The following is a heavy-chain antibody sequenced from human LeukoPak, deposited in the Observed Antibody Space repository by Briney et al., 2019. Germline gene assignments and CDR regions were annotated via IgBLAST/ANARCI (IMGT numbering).Heavy chain of an antibody. V-gene: IGHV3-23*01. CDR3: AKECEQHYYKQ. J-gene: IGHJ4*02. CDR1: GLTFSTYS. Sequence: GGSLRLSCAVSGLTFSTYSMTWVRQGPGKGLEWVSSIYNSGAKIFYADSVKGRFTISRDNSKNTLYLQMNSLRAEDTAVYYCAKECEQHYYKQWGQGTLVTVSS. D-gene: IGHD3-10*01. CDR2: IYNSGAKI.